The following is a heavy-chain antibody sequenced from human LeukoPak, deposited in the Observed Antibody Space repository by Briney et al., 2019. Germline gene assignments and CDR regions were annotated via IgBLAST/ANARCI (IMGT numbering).Heavy chain of an antibody. CDR1: GFTFSSYA. V-gene: IGHV3-30-3*01. D-gene: IGHD3-9*01. CDR2: ISYDGSNK. J-gene: IGHJ4*02. CDR3: ARDHYDILTGYYTGPPGLDY. Sequence: GRSLRLSCAASGFTFSSYAMHWIRQAPGKGLEWVAVISYDGSNKYYADSVKGRFTISRDNSKNTLYLQMNSLRAEDTAVYYCARDHYDILTGYYTGPPGLDYWGQGTLVTVSS.